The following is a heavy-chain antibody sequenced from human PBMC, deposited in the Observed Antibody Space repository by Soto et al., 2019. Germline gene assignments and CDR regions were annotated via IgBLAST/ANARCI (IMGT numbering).Heavy chain of an antibody. CDR1: GFTLSGYA. CDR3: ARRARPDFYYMHV. Sequence: PGGSLRLSCAASGFTLSGYAMDWVRQAPGKGLEYVSGISSNGVGTYYANSAQGRFTISRDNSKNTVYLQMGSLRPEDMAVYYCARRARPDFYYMHVWGPGTTVTVPS. J-gene: IGHJ6*03. CDR2: ISSNGVGT. D-gene: IGHD6-6*01. V-gene: IGHV3-64*01.